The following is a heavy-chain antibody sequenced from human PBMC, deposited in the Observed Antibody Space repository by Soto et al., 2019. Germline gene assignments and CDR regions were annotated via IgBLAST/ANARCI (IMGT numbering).Heavy chain of an antibody. V-gene: IGHV3-30*18. CDR3: AKDLRIGIAVDGTYGMDV. Sequence: GGSLRLSCAASGFTFSSYGMHWVRQAPGKGLEWVAVISYDGSNKYYADSVKGRFTISRDNSKNTLYLQMNSLRAEDTAVYYCAKDLRIGIAVDGTYGMDVWGQGTTVTVSS. CDR2: ISYDGSNK. J-gene: IGHJ6*02. D-gene: IGHD6-19*01. CDR1: GFTFSSYG.